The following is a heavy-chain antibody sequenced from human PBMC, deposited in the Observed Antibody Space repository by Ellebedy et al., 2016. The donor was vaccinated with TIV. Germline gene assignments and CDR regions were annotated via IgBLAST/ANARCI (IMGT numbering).Heavy chain of an antibody. Sequence: MPSETLSLTCAVYGGSFSVYYWSWIRQPPGKGLEWIGYIYYSGSTNYNPSLKSRVTISVDTSKNQFSLKLSSVTAADTAVYYCARWSYDSSGYTGTTFDYWGQGTLVTVSS. CDR3: ARWSYDSSGYTGTTFDY. J-gene: IGHJ4*02. CDR2: IYYSGST. D-gene: IGHD3-22*01. V-gene: IGHV4-59*01. CDR1: GGSFSVYY.